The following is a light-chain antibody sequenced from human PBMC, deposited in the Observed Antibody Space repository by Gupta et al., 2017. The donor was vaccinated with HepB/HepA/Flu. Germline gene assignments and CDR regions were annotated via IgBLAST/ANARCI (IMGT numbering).Light chain of an antibody. CDR3: AAWDDSLNGWV. CDR1: SSNIGSNT. J-gene: IGLJ3*02. V-gene: IGLV1-44*01. CDR2: SNN. Sequence: QSVLTQPPSASGTPGQRVTMSCPGSSSNIGSNTVNWYQQLPGTAPKLLIFSNNQRPSGVPDRFSGSKSGTSASLAISGLQSEDEADYYCAAWDDSLNGWVFGGGTKLTVL.